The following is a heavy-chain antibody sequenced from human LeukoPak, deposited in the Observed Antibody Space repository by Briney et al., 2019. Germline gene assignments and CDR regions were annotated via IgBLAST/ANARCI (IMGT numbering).Heavy chain of an antibody. CDR3: ARALDYMDV. J-gene: IGHJ6*03. Sequence: GGSLRLSCAASGFTFSTYSMNWVRQAPGKGLEWVSSISSSSSYISYADSVKGRFTISRDNAKNSLYLQMNSLRAEDTAVYYCARALDYMDVWGKGTTVIVSS. D-gene: IGHD3-16*01. CDR2: ISSSSSYI. V-gene: IGHV3-21*01. CDR1: GFTFSTYS.